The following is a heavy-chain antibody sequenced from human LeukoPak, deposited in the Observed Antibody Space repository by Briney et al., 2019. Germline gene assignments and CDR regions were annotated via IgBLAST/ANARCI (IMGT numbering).Heavy chain of an antibody. CDR1: GFTFSSYG. CDR3: ANSLYCSSTGCYPGWFDP. J-gene: IGHJ5*02. V-gene: IGHV3-30*02. D-gene: IGHD2-2*01. CDR2: IRYDGSNK. Sequence: GGSLRLSCAASGFTFSSYGMHWVRQAPGKGLEWVAFIRYDGSNKYYADSVKGRFTISRDNSKNTLYLQMNSLRAEDTAVYYCANSLYCSSTGCYPGWFDPWGQGTLVTVSS.